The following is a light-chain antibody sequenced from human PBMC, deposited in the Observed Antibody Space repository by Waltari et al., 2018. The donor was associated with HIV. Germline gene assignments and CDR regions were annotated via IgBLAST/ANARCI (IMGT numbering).Light chain of an antibody. CDR2: GAS. J-gene: IGKJ1*01. CDR1: QTISSTY. Sequence: EIALTQSPGTLSLSPSERATLSCRASQTISSTYLAWYQQKPGQAPRLLIYGASSRATGIPDRFSGSGSGTDFTLTISSLEPEECAVYYCQQYIGSPRTFGQGTKVELK. V-gene: IGKV3-20*01. CDR3: QQYIGSPRT.